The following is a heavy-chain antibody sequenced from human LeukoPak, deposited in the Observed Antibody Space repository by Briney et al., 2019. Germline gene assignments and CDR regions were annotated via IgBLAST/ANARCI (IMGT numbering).Heavy chain of an antibody. J-gene: IGHJ6*03. CDR3: ARHQGGDGYNYYYYYMDV. V-gene: IGHV4-39*01. D-gene: IGHD5-24*01. CDR2: IYYSGDT. CDR1: GGSISSSRYY. Sequence: SATLSLTCTVSGGSISSSRYYWGWIRQPPGKGLEWIGSIYYSGDTYYDPSLKSRVTISVDTSKSQFSLKLSSVTAADTAVYYCARHQGGDGYNYYYYYMDVWGKGTTVTVSS.